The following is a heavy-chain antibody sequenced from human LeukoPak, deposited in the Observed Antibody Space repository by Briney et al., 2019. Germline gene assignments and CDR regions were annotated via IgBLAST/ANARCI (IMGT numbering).Heavy chain of an antibody. CDR3: AAAGYYDSSGYSSFDY. D-gene: IGHD3-22*01. J-gene: IGHJ4*02. Sequence: ASVKVSCKASGYTFTGYYMHWVRQAPGQGLEWMGWINPNSGGTNYAQKFQGRVTMTRDTSISTAYMELSRLRSDDTAVYYCAAAGYYDSSGYSSFDYRGQGTLVTVSS. CDR2: INPNSGGT. V-gene: IGHV1-2*02. CDR1: GYTFTGYY.